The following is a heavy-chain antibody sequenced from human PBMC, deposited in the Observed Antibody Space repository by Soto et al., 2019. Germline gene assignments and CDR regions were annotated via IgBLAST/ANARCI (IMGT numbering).Heavy chain of an antibody. D-gene: IGHD3-22*01. J-gene: IGHJ4*02. CDR3: ARRTWLSGYYDY. CDR2: IYPADSET. CDR1: GYSFFSHW. Sequence: PGESLKISCKGSGYSFFSHWIGWVRQMPGKGLEWVGIIYPADSETRYSPSFQGQVTISVDKSINTAYLQWSSLKASDTAMYYCARRTWLSGYYDYWGQGTLVTFSS. V-gene: IGHV5-51*01.